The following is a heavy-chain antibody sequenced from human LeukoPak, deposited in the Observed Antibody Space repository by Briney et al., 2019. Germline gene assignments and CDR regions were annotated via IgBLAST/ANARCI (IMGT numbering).Heavy chain of an antibody. V-gene: IGHV3-48*04. Sequence: GGSLRLSCAASGFTFSSYGMTWVRQAPGKGLEWVSYISSSGSTIYYADSVKGRFTISRDNAKNSLYLQMNSLRAEDTAVYYCARETEDDDVFDIWGQGTMVTVSS. CDR2: ISSSGSTI. CDR3: ARETEDDDVFDI. J-gene: IGHJ3*02. D-gene: IGHD2-15*01. CDR1: GFTFSSYG.